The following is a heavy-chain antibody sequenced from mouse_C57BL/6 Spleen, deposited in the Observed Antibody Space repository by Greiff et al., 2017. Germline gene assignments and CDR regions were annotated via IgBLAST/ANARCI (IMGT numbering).Heavy chain of an antibody. CDR2: IYPGDGDT. Sequence: QVQLQQSGAALVKPGASVKISCKASGYAFSSYWMNWVKQRPGKGLEWIGQIYPGDGDTNYNGKFKGKATLTADKSSSTAYMQLSSLTSEDSAVYFCARKGDRYYAMDYWGQGTSVTVSS. J-gene: IGHJ4*01. V-gene: IGHV1-80*01. D-gene: IGHD2-3*01. CDR1: GYAFSSYW. CDR3: ARKGDRYYAMDY.